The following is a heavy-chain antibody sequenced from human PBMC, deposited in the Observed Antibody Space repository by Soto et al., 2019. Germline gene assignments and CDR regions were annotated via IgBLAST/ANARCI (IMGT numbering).Heavy chain of an antibody. J-gene: IGHJ4*02. V-gene: IGHV1-69*12. CDR3: ARGHHSGSYGNFDY. D-gene: IGHD1-26*01. Sequence: QVQLVQSGAEVKKPGSSVKVSCKASGGTFSSYAISWVRQAPGQGLEWMGGIIPIFGTANYAQKFQGRVTCTADEATSTAYMELSSLRSEDTAVYYGARGHHSGSYGNFDYWGQGTLVTVSS. CDR2: IIPIFGTA. CDR1: GGTFSSYA.